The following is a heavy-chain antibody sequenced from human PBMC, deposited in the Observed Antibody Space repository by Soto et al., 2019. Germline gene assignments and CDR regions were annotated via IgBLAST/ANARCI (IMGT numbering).Heavy chain of an antibody. J-gene: IGHJ4*02. CDR1: GFSFSTYG. Sequence: GGSLRLSCAASGFSFSTYGMYWVRQAPGKGLEWVAIISYDGNNEYYADSVKGRFIISRDNSKNTLHLQMNSLRAEDTAVYYCAKDMSRYSSGWPADYWGQGILVTVSS. CDR2: ISYDGNNE. D-gene: IGHD6-19*01. CDR3: AKDMSRYSSGWPADY. V-gene: IGHV3-30*18.